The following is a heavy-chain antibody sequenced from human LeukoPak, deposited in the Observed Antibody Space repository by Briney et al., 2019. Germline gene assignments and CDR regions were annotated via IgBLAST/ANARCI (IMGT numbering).Heavy chain of an antibody. D-gene: IGHD3-3*01. CDR1: GGSISDYY. V-gene: IGHV4-59*01. Sequence: SETLSLTCTVSGGSISDYYWNWIPEPPGEGLEWIGYIYYSGSTTYNPSLKSRVTLSVDTAKNQFSLKLSSVTAADTAVYYCARGKVADFWSGYPYYYYYMDVWGKGTTVTVSS. CDR2: IYYSGST. CDR3: ARGKVADFWSGYPYYYYYMDV. J-gene: IGHJ6*03.